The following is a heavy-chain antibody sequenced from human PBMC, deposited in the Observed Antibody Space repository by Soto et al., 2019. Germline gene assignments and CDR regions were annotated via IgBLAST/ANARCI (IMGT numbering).Heavy chain of an antibody. J-gene: IGHJ4*02. Sequence: QVQLVESGGGVVQPGRSLRLSCAASGFTFSSYAMHWVRQPPGKGLEWVAVISYDGSNKYYADSVKGRFTISRDNSKNTLYLQMNSLRAEDTAVYYCARALGRKQQLAPEYDYWGQGTLVTVSS. CDR2: ISYDGSNK. V-gene: IGHV3-30-3*01. CDR1: GFTFSSYA. CDR3: ARALGRKQQLAPEYDY. D-gene: IGHD6-13*01.